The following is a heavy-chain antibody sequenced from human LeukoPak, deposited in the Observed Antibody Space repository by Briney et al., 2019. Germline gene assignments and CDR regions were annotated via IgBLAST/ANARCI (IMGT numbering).Heavy chain of an antibody. D-gene: IGHD7-27*01. CDR1: GFIFSSYS. V-gene: IGHV3-48*04. J-gene: IGHJ4*02. Sequence: GGSLRLSCAASGFIFSSYSMNWVRQAPGKGLEWVSYITPSSTTIYYADSVKGRFTISRDNANNSLYLQMNSLRAEDTAVYYCARDHKDWGVFDYWGQGTLVTVSS. CDR3: ARDHKDWGVFDY. CDR2: ITPSSTTI.